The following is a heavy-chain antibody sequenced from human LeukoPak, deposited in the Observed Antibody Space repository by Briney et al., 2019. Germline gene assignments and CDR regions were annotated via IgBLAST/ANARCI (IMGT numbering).Heavy chain of an antibody. CDR1: GFTVSSNY. Sequence: GGSLRLSCAASGFTVSSNYMSWVCQAPGKGLEWVSVIYSGGSTYYADSVKGRFTISRDNSKNTLYLQMNSLRAEDTAVYYCAKDLYSGSYITPLTDYWGQGTLVTVSS. J-gene: IGHJ4*02. CDR3: AKDLYSGSYITPLTDY. D-gene: IGHD1-26*01. V-gene: IGHV3-66*01. CDR2: IYSGGST.